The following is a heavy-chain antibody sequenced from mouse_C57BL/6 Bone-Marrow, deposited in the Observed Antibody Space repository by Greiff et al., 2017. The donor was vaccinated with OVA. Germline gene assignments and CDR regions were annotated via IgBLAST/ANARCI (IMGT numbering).Heavy chain of an antibody. J-gene: IGHJ3*01. Sequence: SGAELVRPGASVTLPCKASGYTFTDYEMHWVKQTPVQGLEWIGAIDPETGVTAYNQKFKGKAILTADKSSSTAYMELRSLTSEDSAVYYCTSWGDYGGPFAYWGQGTLVTVSA. CDR1: GYTFTDYE. D-gene: IGHD1-1*02. V-gene: IGHV1-15*01. CDR2: IDPETGVT. CDR3: TSWGDYGGPFAY.